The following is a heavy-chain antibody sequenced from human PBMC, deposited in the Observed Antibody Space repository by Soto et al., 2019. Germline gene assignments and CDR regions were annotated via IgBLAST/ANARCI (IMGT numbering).Heavy chain of an antibody. J-gene: IGHJ4*02. CDR1: GDSISSGGYS. CDR2: TYHSGGT. CDR3: ARDSLSGYYFDF. Sequence: QLQLQESGSGLVKPSQTLSLTCVVSGDSISSGGYSWNWIRPSPGKGLEWSGHTYHSGGTLYNPSLDSGVTISGDHSKHQFSLRLTSVTAADPAVYYCARDSLSGYYFDFWGQGTLVTVSS. V-gene: IGHV4-30-2*06. D-gene: IGHD3-22*01.